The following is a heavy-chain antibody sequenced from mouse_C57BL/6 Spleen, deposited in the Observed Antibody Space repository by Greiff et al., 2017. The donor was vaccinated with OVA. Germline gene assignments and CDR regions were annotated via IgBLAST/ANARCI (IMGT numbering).Heavy chain of an antibody. D-gene: IGHD2-3*01. Sequence: QVHVKQPGAELVMPGASVKLSCKASGYTFTSYWMHWVKQRPGQGLEWIGEIDPSDSYTNYNQKFKGKSTLTVDKSSSTAYMQLSSLTSEDSAVYYWARKEGLLQLAYWGQGTLVTVSA. CDR1: GYTFTSYW. CDR2: IDPSDSYT. CDR3: ARKEGLLQLAY. J-gene: IGHJ3*01. V-gene: IGHV1-69*01.